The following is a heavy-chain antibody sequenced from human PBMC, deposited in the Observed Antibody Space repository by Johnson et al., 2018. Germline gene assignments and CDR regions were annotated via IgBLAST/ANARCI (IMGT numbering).Heavy chain of an antibody. D-gene: IGHD2-21*02. CDR2: ISYDGVNV. CDR1: GFTFSFYA. Sequence: QVQLVQSGGGVVQPGRSLRLSCAASGFTFSFYALHWVRQAPGKGLEWVAVISYDGVNVFYADPVKCRFTISRDNSKNMVYLQMNSLRAEDTAVYYCARGVMTVSANSWGQGTRVTVSS. J-gene: IGHJ5*02. V-gene: IGHV3-30-3*01. CDR3: ARGVMTVSANS.